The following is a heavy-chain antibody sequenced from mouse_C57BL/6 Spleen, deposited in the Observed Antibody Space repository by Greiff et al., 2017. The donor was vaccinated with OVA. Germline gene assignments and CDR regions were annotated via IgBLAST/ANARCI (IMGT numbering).Heavy chain of an antibody. D-gene: IGHD1-1*01. CDR1: GYTFTDYN. CDR3: ARSDYYGSSPWFAY. CDR2: INPNNGGT. V-gene: IGHV1-18*01. Sequence: EVQLQQSGPELVKPGASVKIPCKASGYTFTDYNMAWVKQSHGQSLEWIGDINPNNGGTIYNQKFKGKATLTVDKSSSTAYMELRSLTSEDTAVYYCARSDYYGSSPWFAYWGQGTLVTVSA. J-gene: IGHJ3*01.